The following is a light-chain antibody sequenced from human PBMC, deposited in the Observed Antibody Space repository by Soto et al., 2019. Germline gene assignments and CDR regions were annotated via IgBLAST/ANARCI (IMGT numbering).Light chain of an antibody. CDR3: QQYSTSRLT. CDR2: VAS. CDR1: QSVTSSY. J-gene: IGKJ4*01. Sequence: EIVLTQSPGTLSLSPGERATLSCRASQSVTSSYLAWYQQKPGQAPRLPISVASSRATGIPDRFSGSGSGTDFSLTISRLEPEDFAVYYCQQYSTSRLTFGGGTKVEIK. V-gene: IGKV3-20*01.